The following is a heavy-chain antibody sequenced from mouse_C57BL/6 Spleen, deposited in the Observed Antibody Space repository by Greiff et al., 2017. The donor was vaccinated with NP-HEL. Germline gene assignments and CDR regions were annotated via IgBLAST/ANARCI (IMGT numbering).Heavy chain of an antibody. J-gene: IGHJ1*03. V-gene: IGHV5-4*01. CDR3: ARASDGYYVSHWYFDV. Sequence: DVQLQESGGGLVKPGGSLKLSCAASGFTFSSYAMSWVRQTPEKRLEWVATISDGGSYTYYPDNVKGRFTISRDNAKNNLYLQMSHLKSEDTAMYYCARASDGYYVSHWYFDVWGTGTTVTVSS. D-gene: IGHD2-3*01. CDR1: GFTFSSYA. CDR2: ISDGGSYT.